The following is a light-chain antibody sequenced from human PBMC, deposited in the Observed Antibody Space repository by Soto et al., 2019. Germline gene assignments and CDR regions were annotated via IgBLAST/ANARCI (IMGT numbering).Light chain of an antibody. CDR2: EAR. Sequence: QYFLSLPACVSGSPGQSVALSCTGTITDFVSYNPVSWYQQPPGTAPKLIIYEARKRPSGVPDRFSGSKSGNTASLTISGLQAADEADYYCRLYTSENTSAFGTGTKVTVL. J-gene: IGLJ1*01. CDR1: ITDFVSYNP. V-gene: IGLV2-18*01. CDR3: RLYTSENTSA.